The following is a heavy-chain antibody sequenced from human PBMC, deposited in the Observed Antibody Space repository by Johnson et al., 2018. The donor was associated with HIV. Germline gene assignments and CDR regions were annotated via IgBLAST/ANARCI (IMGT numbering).Heavy chain of an antibody. J-gene: IGHJ3*02. Sequence: VQLVESGGGLIQPGGSLRLSCAASGFTVSSNYMSWVRQAPGKGLEWVSGISWNSGSIGYADSVKGRFTISRDNAKNSVFLQMNSLRVEDTAIYYCARQPDNFWSSDAFDIWGQGTMVTVSS. V-gene: IGHV3-53*01. CDR2: SWNSGSI. D-gene: IGHD3-3*01. CDR1: GFTVSSNY. CDR3: ARQPDNFWSSDAFDI.